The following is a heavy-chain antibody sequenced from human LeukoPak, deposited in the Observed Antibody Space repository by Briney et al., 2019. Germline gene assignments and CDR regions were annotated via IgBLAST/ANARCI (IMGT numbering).Heavy chain of an antibody. CDR3: ARVGLYQLLWEGYYMDV. D-gene: IGHD2-2*01. Sequence: SETLSLTCTVSGGSISSYYWSWIRQPPGKGLEWIGYIYYSGSTNYNPSLKSRVTISVDTSKNQFSLKLSSVTAADTAVYYCARVGLYQLLWEGYYMDVWGKGTTVTVSS. V-gene: IGHV4-59*01. CDR1: GGSISSYY. CDR2: IYYSGST. J-gene: IGHJ6*03.